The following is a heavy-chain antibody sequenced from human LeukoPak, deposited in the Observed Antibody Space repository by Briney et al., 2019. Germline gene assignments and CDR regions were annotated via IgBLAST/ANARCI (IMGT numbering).Heavy chain of an antibody. J-gene: IGHJ3*02. Sequence: GGSLRLSCAASGFTFSSYAMSWVRQAPGKGLEWVSAISGSGGSTYYADSVKGRFTISRDNSKNTLYLQMNSLRAEDTAVYYCAKEELNDILTGAQNDAFDIWGQGTMVTVSS. CDR3: AKEELNDILTGAQNDAFDI. D-gene: IGHD3-9*01. CDR2: ISGSGGST. CDR1: GFTFSSYA. V-gene: IGHV3-23*01.